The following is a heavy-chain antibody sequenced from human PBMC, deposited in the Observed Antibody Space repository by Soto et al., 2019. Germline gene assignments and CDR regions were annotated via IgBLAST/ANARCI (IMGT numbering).Heavy chain of an antibody. CDR1: GFTFSSYA. D-gene: IGHD4-17*01. V-gene: IGHV3-23*01. J-gene: IGHJ5*02. CDR2: ISGSGGST. CDR3: AKAPYGDYVTGDWFDP. Sequence: GGSLRLSCAASGFTFSSYAMSWVRQAPGKGLEWVSAISGSGGSTYYADSVKGRFTISRDNSKNTLYLQMNSLRAEDTAVYYCAKAPYGDYVTGDWFDPWGQGTLVTVSS.